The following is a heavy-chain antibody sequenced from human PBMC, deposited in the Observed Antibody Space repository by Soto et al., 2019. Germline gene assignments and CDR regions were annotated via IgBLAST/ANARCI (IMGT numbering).Heavy chain of an antibody. CDR1: GFTFRSYW. CDR2: INEDGSHI. Sequence: EVQLVESGGGLVQPGGSLRLSCAASGFTFRSYWMHWVRQAPGMGLVWVSRINEDGSHINYADSVKGRFTISRDNAKNTLYLQMDSLRAEDTAVYYCTRVIGGSGSYWGQGTLVTVSS. V-gene: IGHV3-74*01. D-gene: IGHD3-10*01. J-gene: IGHJ4*02. CDR3: TRVIGGSGSY.